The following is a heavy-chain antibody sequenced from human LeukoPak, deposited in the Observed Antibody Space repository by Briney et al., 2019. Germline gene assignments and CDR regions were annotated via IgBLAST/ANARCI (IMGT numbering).Heavy chain of an antibody. CDR2: IRSKAHGGTT. D-gene: IGHD3-22*01. J-gene: IGHJ6*02. CDR1: GFTFGDNA. Sequence: SLRLSCTASGFTFGDNAMSWFRQAPGKGLEWVGVIRSKAHGGTTQYAASVMGRFSISRDDSNYIAYLQMNSLEAEDTAVYYCARYLFAYDTSAQGGMDVWGQGTTVTVSS. V-gene: IGHV3-49*03. CDR3: ARYLFAYDTSAQGGMDV.